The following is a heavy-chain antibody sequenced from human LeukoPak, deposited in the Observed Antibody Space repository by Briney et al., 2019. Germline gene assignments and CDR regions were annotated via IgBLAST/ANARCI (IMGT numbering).Heavy chain of an antibody. CDR3: AKEREMATRYYFDY. D-gene: IGHD5-24*01. CDR2: ISYDGSNE. V-gene: IGHV3-30*18. CDR1: GFTFSSYG. Sequence: GGSLRLSCAASGFTFSSYGIHWVRQAPGKGLEWVASISYDGSNEYYGDSVKGRFSVSRDNSKNTLYLHMNSLRAEDTAVYYCAKEREMATRYYFDYWGQGTLVTVSS. J-gene: IGHJ4*02.